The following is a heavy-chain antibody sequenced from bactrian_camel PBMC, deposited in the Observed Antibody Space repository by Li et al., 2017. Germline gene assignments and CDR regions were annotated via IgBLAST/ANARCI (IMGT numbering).Heavy chain of an antibody. CDR1: GYTYNRNC. Sequence: VQLVESGGGSVQAGGSLRLSCAASGYTYNRNCMAWFRQAPGKEREEVGIARTYSDTTSYGDPVKGRFTIVVDNAKDTMYLQMNNLNQEDTARYYCAVDRGTGCKFRAGTAYWGQGTQVTVS. J-gene: IGHJ4*01. V-gene: IGHV3S53*01. D-gene: IGHD6*01. CDR2: RTYSDTT. CDR3: AVDRGTGCKFRAGTAY.